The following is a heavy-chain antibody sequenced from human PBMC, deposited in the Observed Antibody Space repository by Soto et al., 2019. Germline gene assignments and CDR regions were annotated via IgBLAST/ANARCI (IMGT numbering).Heavy chain of an antibody. V-gene: IGHV4-59*01. CDR2: VYNSGST. CDR3: ARYRREAVAGYTLDN. CDR1: GGSISSNY. Sequence: SEALSLTCTVSGGSISSNYWTWIRQPPGKGLEWIGYVYNSGSTNYNPSLKSRVTISEDTSKSQFSLKVNPMTAADTAVYYCARYRREAVAGYTLDNWGQGILVTVSS. J-gene: IGHJ4*02. D-gene: IGHD6-13*01.